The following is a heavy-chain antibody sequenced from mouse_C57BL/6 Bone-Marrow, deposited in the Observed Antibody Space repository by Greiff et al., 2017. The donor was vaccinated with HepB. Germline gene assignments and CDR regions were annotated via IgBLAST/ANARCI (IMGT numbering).Heavy chain of an antibody. J-gene: IGHJ1*03. Sequence: QVQLKESGAELARPGASVKLSCKASGYTFTSYGISWVKQRTGQGLEWIGEIYPRSGNTYYNEKFKGKATLTADKSSSTAYMELRSLTSEDSAVYFCARWLITTGGYFDVWGTGTTVTGSS. D-gene: IGHD1-1*01. CDR1: GYTFTSYG. V-gene: IGHV1-81*01. CDR2: IYPRSGNT. CDR3: ARWLITTGGYFDV.